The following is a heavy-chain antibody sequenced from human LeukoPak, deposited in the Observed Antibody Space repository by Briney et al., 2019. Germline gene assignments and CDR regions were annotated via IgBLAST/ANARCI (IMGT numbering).Heavy chain of an antibody. J-gene: IGHJ4*02. Sequence: GASVKVSCKASGYTFTGYYMHWVRQAPGQGLEWMGWINPNSGGTNYAQKFQGRVTMTRDTSISTAYMELSRLRSDDTAVYYCARDQRGNYDILTGYYNYWGQGTLVTVSS. CDR1: GYTFTGYY. CDR2: INPNSGGT. D-gene: IGHD3-9*01. CDR3: ARDQRGNYDILTGYYNY. V-gene: IGHV1-2*02.